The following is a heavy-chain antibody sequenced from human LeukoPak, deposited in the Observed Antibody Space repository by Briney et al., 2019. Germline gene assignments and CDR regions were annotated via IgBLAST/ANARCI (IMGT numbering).Heavy chain of an antibody. Sequence: GGSLRPSCAASGFTLSSSWMSWVRQAPGKGLDGVANIKQDGSEKYYVDSVKGRFTISRDNAKNSLYLQMNSLRAEDTAVYYCARDQRYCSSSSCPWEPFDYWGQGTLVTVSS. CDR1: GFTLSSSW. CDR3: ARDQRYCSSSSCPWEPFDY. V-gene: IGHV3-7*05. CDR2: IKQDGSEK. J-gene: IGHJ4*02. D-gene: IGHD2-2*01.